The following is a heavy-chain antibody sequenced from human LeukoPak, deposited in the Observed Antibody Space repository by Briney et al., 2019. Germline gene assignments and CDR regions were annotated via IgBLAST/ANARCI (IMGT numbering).Heavy chain of an antibody. CDR3: ARQAIAAGPNSFDY. CDR1: GYSFTTYW. D-gene: IGHD6-13*01. Sequence: GESLKISCQASGYSFTTYWISWVRQMPGKGLEWMALIYPGDADVRYSLSFQGQVTISADTSISTAYLQWSSLKASDTAMYYCARQAIAAGPNSFDYWGQGTLVTVSS. V-gene: IGHV5-51*01. J-gene: IGHJ4*02. CDR2: IYPGDADV.